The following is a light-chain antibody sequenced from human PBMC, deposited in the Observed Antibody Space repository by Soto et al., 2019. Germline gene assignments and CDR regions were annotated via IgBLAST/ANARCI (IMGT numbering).Light chain of an antibody. CDR1: QNLRSS. CDR3: QQYNIWPQT. J-gene: IGKJ1*01. Sequence: EIVMTQSPATLSVSQGERATLSCRASQNLRSSLAWYQQKPGQAPRLLIYGASTRATGIPARFSGSGSGTEFTLTVSSLQSEDFAVYFCQQYNIWPQTFGQGTKVDNK. CDR2: GAS. V-gene: IGKV3-15*01.